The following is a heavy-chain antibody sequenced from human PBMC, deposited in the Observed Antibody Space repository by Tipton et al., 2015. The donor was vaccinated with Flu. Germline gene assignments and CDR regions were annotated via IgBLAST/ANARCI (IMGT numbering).Heavy chain of an antibody. D-gene: IGHD1-26*01. CDR1: GHSVSSGYY. V-gene: IGHV4-38-2*01. CDR2: IYHIENI. Sequence: TLSLTCAVSGHSVSSGYYWGWIRQPPGKGLEWIGTIYHIENIFYNPSLKSRVTISVDTSKNEFSLNLSSATAADTAVYFCASMNGGSPQRLYYFDYWGQGALVAVSS. J-gene: IGHJ4*02. CDR3: ASMNGGSPQRLYYFDY.